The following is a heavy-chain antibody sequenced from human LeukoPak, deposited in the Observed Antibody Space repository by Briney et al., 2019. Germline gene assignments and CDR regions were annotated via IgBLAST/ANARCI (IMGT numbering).Heavy chain of an antibody. V-gene: IGHV3-7*01. CDR1: GFTFSRYW. CDR2: IKQDGSEK. CDR3: ADKYGDVEGYFDY. Sequence: GGSLRLSCAASGFTFSRYWMSWVRQAPGKGLEWVANIKQDGSEKYYVDSVKGRFSISRDNAKNSLYLQMNSLRAEDTAVYYCADKYGDVEGYFDYWGQGPLVTVSS. J-gene: IGHJ4*02. D-gene: IGHD4-17*01.